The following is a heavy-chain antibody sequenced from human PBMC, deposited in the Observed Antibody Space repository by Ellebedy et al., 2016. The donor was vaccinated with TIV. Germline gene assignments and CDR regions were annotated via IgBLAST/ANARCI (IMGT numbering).Heavy chain of an antibody. V-gene: IGHV3-48*02. Sequence: GGSLRLSCAASGFTFRSYSMNWVRQAPGKGLEWVSYISSSSSTIYYADSVKGRFTIPRDNAKNSLYLQMNGLRDEDTAVYYCARGLTMYYFDYWGQGTLVTVSS. CDR2: ISSSSSTI. CDR1: GFTFRSYS. D-gene: IGHD3-10*02. CDR3: ARGLTMYYFDY. J-gene: IGHJ4*02.